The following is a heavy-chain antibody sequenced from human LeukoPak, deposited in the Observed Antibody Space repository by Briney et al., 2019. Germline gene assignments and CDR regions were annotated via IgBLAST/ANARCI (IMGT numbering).Heavy chain of an antibody. V-gene: IGHV1-69*04. CDR2: IIPILGIA. J-gene: IGHJ3*02. CDR1: GCTFSSYA. D-gene: IGHD6-19*01. Sequence: ASVKVSCKASGCTFSSYAISWVRQAPGQGLEWMGRIIPILGIANYAQKFQGRVTITADKSTSTAYMELSSLRSEDTAVYYCARDLESIGWYWGHAFDIWGQGTMVTVSS. CDR3: ARDLESIGWYWGHAFDI.